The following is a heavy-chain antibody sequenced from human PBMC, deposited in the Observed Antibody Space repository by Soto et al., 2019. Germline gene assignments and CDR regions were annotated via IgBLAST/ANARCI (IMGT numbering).Heavy chain of an antibody. V-gene: IGHV3-66*01. J-gene: IGHJ6*02. Sequence: EVQLVESGGTLVQPGGSLRLSCAASGFDASVNYITWVRQAPGKGLEWVSAINSGGSTFYADSVKGRFTISRDNSKNTLYLQMNSLRVEDTAMYYCVRENYYYGMDVWGQGTAVTVSS. CDR3: VRENYYYGMDV. CDR2: INSGGST. CDR1: GFDASVNY.